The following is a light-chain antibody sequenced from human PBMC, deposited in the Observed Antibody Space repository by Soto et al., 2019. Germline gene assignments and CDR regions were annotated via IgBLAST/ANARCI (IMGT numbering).Light chain of an antibody. J-gene: IGLJ3*02. Sequence: QSALTQPASVSGSPGQSITISCTGTSSDVGGYNHVYWYQQNPGKAPKLMIYEVNSRPSGVSNRFSGSKSGNTASLTISGLQAEDEADYYCSSYTSSNTWVFGGGTQLTVL. CDR3: SSYTSSNTWV. CDR1: SSDVGGYNH. CDR2: EVN. V-gene: IGLV2-14*01.